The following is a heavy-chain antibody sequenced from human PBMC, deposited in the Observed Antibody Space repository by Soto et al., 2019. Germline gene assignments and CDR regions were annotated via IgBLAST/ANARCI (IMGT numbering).Heavy chain of an antibody. CDR1: GFTFSSYA. CDR2: ISYDGSNK. J-gene: IGHJ6*02. Sequence: PGGSLRLSCAASGFTFSSYAMHWVRQAPGKGLEWVAVISYDGSNKYYADSVKGRFTISRDNSKNTLCLQMNSLRAEDTAVYYCARSGGLLLWFGELLPKERIIYYGMDVWGQGTTVTVSS. CDR3: ARSGGLLLWFGELLPKERIIYYGMDV. V-gene: IGHV3-30-3*01. D-gene: IGHD3-10*01.